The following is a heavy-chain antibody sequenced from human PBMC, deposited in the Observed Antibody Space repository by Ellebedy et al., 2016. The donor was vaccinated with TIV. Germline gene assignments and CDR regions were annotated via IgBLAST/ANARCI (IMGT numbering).Heavy chain of an antibody. J-gene: IGHJ2*01. Sequence: PGGSLRLSCAASGFSLTGYDLHWVRRPAGKGLEWVSASGAAGDLYSPDSVRCRFTISRVRAKNSFYLQMNSLTAGDTAVYYCARGGPGGDNWFFGLWGRGTRVTVSS. V-gene: IGHV3-13*05. D-gene: IGHD3-10*01. CDR3: ARGGPGGDNWFFGL. CDR1: GFSLTGYD. CDR2: SGAAGDL.